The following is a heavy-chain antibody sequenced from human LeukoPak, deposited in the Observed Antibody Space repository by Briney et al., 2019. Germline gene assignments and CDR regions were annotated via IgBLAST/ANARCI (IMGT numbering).Heavy chain of an antibody. CDR3: ARLPERSDLLPSYANSFDW. Sequence: PSETLSLTCTVSGGSISSSNYYWAWIRQPPWKGLEWIGNIHYSGSTYYNASLNSRITMSIDTSKNRFSLRLSSVTAADTAVFFCARLPERSDLLPSYANSFDWWGQGTLVTVSS. V-gene: IGHV4-39*01. CDR2: IHYSGST. CDR1: GGSISSSNYY. D-gene: IGHD3-9*01. J-gene: IGHJ4*02.